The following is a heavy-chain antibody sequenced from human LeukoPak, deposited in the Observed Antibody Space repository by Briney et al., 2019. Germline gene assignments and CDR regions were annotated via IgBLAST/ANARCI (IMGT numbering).Heavy chain of an antibody. D-gene: IGHD3-10*01. Sequence: SETLSLTCTVSGGSISSYYWSWIRQPPGKGLEWIGRVYSSGSTDSNPSLRSRLTMSVDTSKNQLSLKLTSVTAADTAVYYCARLGRFGELLPYYYYMDVWGKGTTVTVSS. CDR1: GGSISSYY. CDR2: VYSSGST. V-gene: IGHV4-4*07. CDR3: ARLGRFGELLPYYYYMDV. J-gene: IGHJ6*03.